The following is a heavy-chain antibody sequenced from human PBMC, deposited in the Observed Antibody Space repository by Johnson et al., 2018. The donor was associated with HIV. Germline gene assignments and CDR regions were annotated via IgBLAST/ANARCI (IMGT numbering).Heavy chain of an antibody. D-gene: IGHD4-23*01. CDR2: IGTAGDT. V-gene: IGHV3-13*01. CDR3: ARAFLATDYGGMWAFDI. CDR1: GFAFSSYA. Sequence: EVQLVESGGGVVQPGRSLRLSCVASGFAFSSYAVHWVRQATGKGLEWVSAIGTAGDTYYPGSVTGRFTISRENAKNSLYLQMNSLRAGDTAVYYCARAFLATDYGGMWAFDIWGQGTMVTVSS. J-gene: IGHJ3*02.